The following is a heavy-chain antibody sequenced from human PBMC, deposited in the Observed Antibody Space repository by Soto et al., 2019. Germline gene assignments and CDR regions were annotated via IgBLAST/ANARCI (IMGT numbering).Heavy chain of an antibody. J-gene: IGHJ4*02. CDR1: GFTFSSYA. D-gene: IGHD3-10*01. CDR2: ISGSGGST. Sequence: GGSLRLSCAASGFTFSSYAMSWVRQAPGKGLEWVSAISGSGGSTYYADSVKGRFTISRDNSKNTLYLQMNSLRAEDTAVYYCVKVLLWFGGPRGYFDYWGQGTLVTVSS. V-gene: IGHV3-23*01. CDR3: VKVLLWFGGPRGYFDY.